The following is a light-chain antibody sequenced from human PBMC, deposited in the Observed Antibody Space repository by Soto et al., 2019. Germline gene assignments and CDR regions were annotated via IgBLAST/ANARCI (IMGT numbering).Light chain of an antibody. CDR3: QQSLTFPYT. CDR2: AAS. CDR1: QTISTH. Sequence: DIQMTQSPSSLSASVRDRVTITCRASQTISTHLNWYQQKPGKAPKLLIYAASTLQSGVPSRFSGSGSGTDFTLTINSLQPEDFATYYCQQSLTFPYTFGQRTKLEIK. V-gene: IGKV1-39*01. J-gene: IGKJ2*01.